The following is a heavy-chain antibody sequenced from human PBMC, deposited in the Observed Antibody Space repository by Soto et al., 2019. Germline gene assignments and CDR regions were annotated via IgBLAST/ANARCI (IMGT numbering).Heavy chain of an antibody. CDR1: GYTFTNYA. Sequence: QVQLVQSGAEVKKPGASVKVSCKASGYTFTNYAIDLVRQAPGQRLEWMGWINAGNGNTKYSQKFLGRVTITRDTSASTAYMELSSLRSEDTAVYYCARDMGFGLSDYWGQGILVTVSS. CDR2: INAGNGNT. J-gene: IGHJ4*02. D-gene: IGHD3-10*01. CDR3: ARDMGFGLSDY. V-gene: IGHV1-3*01.